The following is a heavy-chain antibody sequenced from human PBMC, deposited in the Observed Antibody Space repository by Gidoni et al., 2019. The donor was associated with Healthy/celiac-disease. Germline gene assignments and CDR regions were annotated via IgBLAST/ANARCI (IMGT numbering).Heavy chain of an antibody. J-gene: IGHJ6*02. Sequence: EVQLLASGGGLVQPGGSLRLSCAASGFTFSNYAMSGVRQAPGMGLECVAGISASGGNTYYADSVKGRFTISRDNSKNTLYLQMNSLRAEDTAVYYCAKVIAVAGRSYYYSDMDVWGQGTTATVSS. CDR1: GFTFSNYA. CDR3: AKVIAVAGRSYYYSDMDV. D-gene: IGHD6-19*01. CDR2: ISASGGNT. V-gene: IGHV3-23*01.